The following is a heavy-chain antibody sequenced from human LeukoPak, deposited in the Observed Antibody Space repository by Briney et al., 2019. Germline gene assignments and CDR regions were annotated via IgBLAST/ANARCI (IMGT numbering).Heavy chain of an antibody. J-gene: IGHJ4*02. CDR1: GYTFTDYY. CDR2: INPNSGDT. Sequence: HWASVKVSCKASGYTFTDYYMHWVRQAPGQGLEWMGWINPNSGDTYYAPKFQGRVTMTRDTSISTAYMELSRLRSDDTAVYYCARDATFGGVIGRHDYWGQGTLVTVSS. CDR3: ARDATFGGVIGRHDY. V-gene: IGHV1-2*02. D-gene: IGHD3-16*01.